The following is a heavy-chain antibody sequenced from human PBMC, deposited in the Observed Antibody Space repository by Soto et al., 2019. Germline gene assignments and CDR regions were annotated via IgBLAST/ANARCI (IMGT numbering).Heavy chain of an antibody. D-gene: IGHD3-10*01. CDR2: INHSGST. CDR1: GGSFSGYY. J-gene: IGHJ4*02. Sequence: QVQLQQWGAGLLKPSETLSLTCAVYGGSFSGYYWSWIRQPPGKGLEWIGEINHSGSTNYNPSLKSXXTXSXXTSKNQFSLQLSSVTAADTAVYYCARGPYGDYVDYWGQGTLVTVSS. CDR3: ARGPYGDYVDY. V-gene: IGHV4-34*01.